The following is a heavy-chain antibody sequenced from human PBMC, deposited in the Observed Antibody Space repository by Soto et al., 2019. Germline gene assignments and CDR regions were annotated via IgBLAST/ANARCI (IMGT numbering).Heavy chain of an antibody. D-gene: IGHD6-19*01. V-gene: IGHV4-59*01. CDR3: ASIGGWLYPKGYCYYGKHV. CDR2: IYYSGST. CDR1: GGSISSYY. Sequence: PSETLSLTCTVSGGSISSYYWCWIRQPPGKGLEWIGYIYYSGSTNYNPSLKSRVTISVDTSKNQFSLKLSSVTAADTAVYYCASIGGWLYPKGYCYYGKHVWGQATTVTVS. J-gene: IGHJ6*02.